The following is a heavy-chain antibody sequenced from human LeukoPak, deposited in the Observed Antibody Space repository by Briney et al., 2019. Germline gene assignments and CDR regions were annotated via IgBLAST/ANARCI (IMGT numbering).Heavy chain of an antibody. Sequence: GASVKVSCKASGYTFTSYDINWVRQATGQGLEWMGRMNPNSGNTGYAQKFQGRVTITRNTSISTAYMELSSLRSEDTAVYYCAKSYDSSGYHDAFDIWGQGTMVTVSS. D-gene: IGHD3-22*01. CDR2: MNPNSGNT. J-gene: IGHJ3*02. CDR3: AKSYDSSGYHDAFDI. CDR1: GYTFTSYD. V-gene: IGHV1-8*03.